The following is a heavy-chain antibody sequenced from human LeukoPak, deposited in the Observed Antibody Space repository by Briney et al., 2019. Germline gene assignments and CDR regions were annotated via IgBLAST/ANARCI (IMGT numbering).Heavy chain of an antibody. CDR3: ARDPGYSYGYDY. V-gene: IGHV1-2*04. CDR1: GYTFTGYY. J-gene: IGHJ4*02. Sequence: GASVKVSCKASGYTFTGYYMHWVRQAPGQGLEWMGWINPNSGGTNYAQKFQGWVTMTRDTSISTAYMELSRLRSGDTAVYYCARDPGYSYGYDYWGQGTLVTVSS. CDR2: INPNSGGT. D-gene: IGHD5-18*01.